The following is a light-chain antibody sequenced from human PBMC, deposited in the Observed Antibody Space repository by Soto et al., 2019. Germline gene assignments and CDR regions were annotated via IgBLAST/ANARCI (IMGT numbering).Light chain of an antibody. Sequence: EIVLTQSPGTLSLSPGXRATLSCRASQSVSSNLAWYQQKPGQAPRLLIYGASTRATGIPARFSGSGSGTEFTLTIRSLQSEDFAVYYCQQYNNWPPWTFGQGTKVDIK. CDR1: QSVSSN. CDR3: QQYNNWPPWT. V-gene: IGKV3-15*01. CDR2: GAS. J-gene: IGKJ1*01.